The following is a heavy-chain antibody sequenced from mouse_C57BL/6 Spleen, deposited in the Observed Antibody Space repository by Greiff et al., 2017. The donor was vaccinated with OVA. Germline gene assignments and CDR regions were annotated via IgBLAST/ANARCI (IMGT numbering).Heavy chain of an antibody. Sequence: EVMLVESGGGLVKPGGSLKLSCAASGFTFSDYGMHWVRQAPEKGLEWVAYISSGSSTIYYADTVKGRFTISRDNAKNTLFLQMTSLRSEDTAMYYCARLYYGSSYGFDYWGQGTTLTVSS. V-gene: IGHV5-17*01. CDR2: ISSGSSTI. CDR3: ARLYYGSSYGFDY. D-gene: IGHD1-1*01. CDR1: GFTFSDYG. J-gene: IGHJ2*01.